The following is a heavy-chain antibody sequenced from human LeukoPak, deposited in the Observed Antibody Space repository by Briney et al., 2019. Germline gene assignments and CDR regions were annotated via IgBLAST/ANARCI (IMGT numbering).Heavy chain of an antibody. CDR2: IYYSGST. Sequence: SETLSLTCTVSGGSISSSSYYWGWLRQPPGKGLEGFGSIYYSGSTYYNPSLKSRVTISVDTSKNQFSLKLSSVTAADTAVYYCARREVIVVVGDAFDIWGQGTMVTVSS. CDR1: GGSISSSSYY. V-gene: IGHV4-39*07. J-gene: IGHJ3*02. D-gene: IGHD3-22*01. CDR3: ARREVIVVVGDAFDI.